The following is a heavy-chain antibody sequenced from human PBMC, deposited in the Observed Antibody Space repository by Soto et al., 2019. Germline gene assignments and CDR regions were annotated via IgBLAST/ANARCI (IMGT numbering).Heavy chain of an antibody. CDR2: IYHRGST. J-gene: IGHJ1*01. V-gene: IGHV4-38-2*01. CDR3: ARYGYSYPPRLSYF. D-gene: IGHD5-18*01. Sequence: SLAVTWGSSGHSISSGFNYWGWIRQPPGKEMEWIGSIYHRGSTYYNPSLKSRVTLSVDTSKNQLSLKLSSVTAADTAVYYCARYGYSYPPRLSYF. CDR1: GHSISSGFNY.